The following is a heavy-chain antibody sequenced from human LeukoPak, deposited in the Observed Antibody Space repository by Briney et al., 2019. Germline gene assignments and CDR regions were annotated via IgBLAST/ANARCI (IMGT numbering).Heavy chain of an antibody. CDR1: GLTFSSYA. CDR3: ARMGMVRGVSDYYYYYGMDV. V-gene: IGHV3-30-3*01. CDR2: ISYDGSNK. J-gene: IGHJ6*02. D-gene: IGHD3-10*01. Sequence: GRSLRLSCAASGLTFSSYAMHWVRQAPGKGLEWVAVISYDGSNKYYADSVKGRFTISRDNSKNKLYLQMTSLSAEDTAVYYCARMGMVRGVSDYYYYYGMDVWGQGTTVTVSS.